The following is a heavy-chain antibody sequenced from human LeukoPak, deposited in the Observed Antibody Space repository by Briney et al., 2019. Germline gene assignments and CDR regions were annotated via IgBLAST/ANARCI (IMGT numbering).Heavy chain of an antibody. CDR1: GGSISSGSYY. D-gene: IGHD3-22*01. V-gene: IGHV4-61*02. Sequence: SETLSLTCTVSGGSISSGSYYWSWIRQPAGKGLEWIGRIYTSGSTNYNPSLKSRVTISVDTSKNQFSLKLSSVTAADTAVYYCARDSGNYYDSSGYYLGNWYFDLWGRGTLVTVSS. CDR2: IYTSGST. J-gene: IGHJ2*01. CDR3: ARDSGNYYDSSGYYLGNWYFDL.